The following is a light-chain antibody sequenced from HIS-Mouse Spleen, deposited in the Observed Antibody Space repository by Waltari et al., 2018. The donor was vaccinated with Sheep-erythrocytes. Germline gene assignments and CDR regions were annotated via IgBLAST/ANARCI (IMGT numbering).Light chain of an antibody. J-gene: IGLJ3*02. CDR1: SSDVGGYNY. Sequence: QSALTQPPSASGSPGQSVTIPCTGTSSDVGGYNYVPRYQQHPGKAPKLMIYEVSKRPSGVPDRFSGSKSGNTASLTVSGLQAEDEADYYCSSYAGSNNWVFGGGTKLTVL. V-gene: IGLV2-8*01. CDR3: SSYAGSNNWV. CDR2: EVS.